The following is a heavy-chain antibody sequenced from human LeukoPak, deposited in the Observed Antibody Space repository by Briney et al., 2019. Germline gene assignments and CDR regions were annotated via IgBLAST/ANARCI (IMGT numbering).Heavy chain of an antibody. V-gene: IGHV4-34*01. D-gene: IGHD3-22*01. CDR2: XXHSGST. CDR3: ARGPRFWIVVAFRPTVGLFDP. Sequence: SEXLSLTCAVYGGSFSXYYWSWXRQPPGKGLEXVXXXXHSGSTNYNPSLKSRVTISVDTSKNQFSLKLSSVTAADTAVYYCARGPRFWIVVAFRPTVGLFDPWGQGTLVTVSS. J-gene: IGHJ5*02. CDR1: GGSFSXYY.